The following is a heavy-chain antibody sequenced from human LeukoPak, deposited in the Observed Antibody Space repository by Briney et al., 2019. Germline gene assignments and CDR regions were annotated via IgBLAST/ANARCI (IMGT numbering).Heavy chain of an antibody. CDR2: INGSGALA. V-gene: IGHV3-23*01. Sequence: GGSLRLSSAAAGFNFRDYAMSCVRPAPGKRLEWVSTINGSGALAHYAESVRGRFTISRDNAQNTVHLQMSSLRADDTAVYYCAKEVVLGETIYYYYAMDVWGQGTTVTV. CDR1: GFNFRDYA. D-gene: IGHD1-26*01. J-gene: IGHJ6*02. CDR3: AKEVVLGETIYYYYAMDV.